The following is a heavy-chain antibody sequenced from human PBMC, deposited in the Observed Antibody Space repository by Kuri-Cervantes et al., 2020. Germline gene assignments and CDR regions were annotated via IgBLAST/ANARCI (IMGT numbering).Heavy chain of an antibody. CDR3: ARIFDS. CDR2: ISRSGTP. J-gene: IGHJ4*02. V-gene: IGHV4/OR15-8*02. Sequence: ESLKISCAVSDDSTSGIHWWSWVRQPPGKGLEWIGEISRSGTPNYNPSLKSRVTIALDKSNNQFSLKLTSVTAADTAVYYCARIFDSWGQGTLVTVSS. CDR1: DDSTSGIHW.